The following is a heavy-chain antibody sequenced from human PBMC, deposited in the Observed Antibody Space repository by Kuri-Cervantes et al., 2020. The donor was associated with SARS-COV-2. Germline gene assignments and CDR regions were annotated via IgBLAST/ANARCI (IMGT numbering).Heavy chain of an antibody. D-gene: IGHD3-22*01. CDR2: INPNSGGT. Sequence: ASVKVSCKASGYTFTGYYMHWVRQAPGQGLEWMGWINPNSGGTNYAQKFQGWVTMTRDTSISTAYMELSRLRSDDTAVYYCARDHYDSSGYAFDIWGQGTMVTVSS. J-gene: IGHJ3*02. V-gene: IGHV1-2*04. CDR1: GYTFTGYY. CDR3: ARDHYDSSGYAFDI.